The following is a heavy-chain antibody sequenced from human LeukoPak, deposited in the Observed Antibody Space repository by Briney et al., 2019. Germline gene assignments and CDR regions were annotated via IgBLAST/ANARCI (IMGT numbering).Heavy chain of an antibody. D-gene: IGHD3-10*01. J-gene: IGHJ6*02. CDR3: AKDGLWFGESIPDYYYYGMDV. CDR2: ISGSGGST. Sequence: GGSLRLSCAASGFTFSSYAMSWVRQAPGEGLEWVSAISGSGGSTYYADSVKGRFTISRDNSKNTLYLQMNSLRAEDTAVYYCAKDGLWFGESIPDYYYYGMDVWGQGTTVTVSS. CDR1: GFTFSSYA. V-gene: IGHV3-23*01.